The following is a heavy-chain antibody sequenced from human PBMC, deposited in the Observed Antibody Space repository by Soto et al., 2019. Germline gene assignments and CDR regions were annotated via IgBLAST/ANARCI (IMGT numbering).Heavy chain of an antibody. J-gene: IGHJ6*02. V-gene: IGHV3-33*01. CDR3: ARDGGSGSYFNYYYGMDV. D-gene: IGHD1-26*01. CDR2: IWYDGSNK. CDR1: GFTFSSYG. Sequence: GGSLILSCAASGFTFSSYGMHWVRQAPGKGLEWVAVIWYDGSNKYYADSVKGRFTISRDNSKNTLYLQMNSLRAEDTAVYYCARDGGSGSYFNYYYGMDVWGQGTTVTVSS.